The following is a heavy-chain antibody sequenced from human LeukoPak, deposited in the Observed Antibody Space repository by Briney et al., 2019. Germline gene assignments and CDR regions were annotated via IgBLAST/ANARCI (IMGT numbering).Heavy chain of an antibody. CDR3: ASGAGYVRES. Sequence: GGSLRLSCAASGFSFSGHWMDWGRQAPGEGLEWVANIKQDGGEKFYVDSVECRFTISRDNAKNPLYLQMDSLSAEDTALYYCASGAGYVRESWGQGTLVTGSS. J-gene: IGHJ4*02. CDR2: IKQDGGEK. V-gene: IGHV3-7*03. CDR1: GFSFSGHW. D-gene: IGHD2-15*01.